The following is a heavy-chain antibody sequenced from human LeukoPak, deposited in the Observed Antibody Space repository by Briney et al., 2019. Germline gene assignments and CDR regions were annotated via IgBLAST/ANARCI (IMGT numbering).Heavy chain of an antibody. CDR1: GFTFDDYA. V-gene: IGHV3-43*02. Sequence: PGGSLRLSCAASGFTFDDYAMHWVRQAPGKGLERVSLISGDGGSTYYADSVKGRFTISRDNSKNSLYLQMNSLRTEDTALYYCAKDISSGWYLGDYFDYWGQGTLVTVSS. CDR2: ISGDGGST. D-gene: IGHD6-19*01. J-gene: IGHJ4*02. CDR3: AKDISSGWYLGDYFDY.